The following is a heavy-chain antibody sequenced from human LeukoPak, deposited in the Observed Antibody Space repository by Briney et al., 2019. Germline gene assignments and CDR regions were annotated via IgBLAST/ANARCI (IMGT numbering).Heavy chain of an antibody. CDR2: ISWCSGSI. D-gene: IGHD2-2*01. V-gene: IGHV3-9*01. J-gene: IGHJ4*02. CDR3: AKQGCSSTSCYSESDYLDY. CDR1: GFPFDEYA. Sequence: GGSLRLSCAASGFPFDEYAMHWVRQAPGKGLEWVSGISWCSGSIVYADSVKGRFTISRDNAKNSLYLQMNSLRAEGTALYYCAKQGCSSTSCYSESDYLDYWGQGTLVTVSS.